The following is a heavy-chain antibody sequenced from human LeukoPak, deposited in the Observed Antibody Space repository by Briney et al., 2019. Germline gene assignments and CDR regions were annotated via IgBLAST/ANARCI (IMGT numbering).Heavy chain of an antibody. Sequence: SETLSLTCTVSGGSISSYYWSWIRQPPGKGLEWIGYIYYSGSTNYNPSLKSRVTISVDTSKNQFSLKLSSVTAADTAVYYCARVMITFGGVIVRRRPSYMDVWGKGTTVTVSS. D-gene: IGHD3-16*02. V-gene: IGHV4-59*12. CDR3: ARVMITFGGVIVRRRPSYMDV. J-gene: IGHJ6*03. CDR1: GGSISSYY. CDR2: IYYSGST.